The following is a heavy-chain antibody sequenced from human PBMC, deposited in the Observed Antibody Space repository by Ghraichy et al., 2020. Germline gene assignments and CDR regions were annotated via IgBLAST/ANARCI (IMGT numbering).Heavy chain of an antibody. CDR3: IVAGRVGGWFDP. Sequence: SETLSLTCTVSGGSISSSSYYWGWIRQPPGKGLEWIGSIYYSGSTYYNPSLKSRVTISVDTSKNQFSLKLSSVTAADTAVYYCIVAGRVGGWFDPWGQGTLVTVSS. CDR1: GGSISSSSYY. V-gene: IGHV4-39*01. CDR2: IYYSGST. D-gene: IGHD5-12*01. J-gene: IGHJ5*02.